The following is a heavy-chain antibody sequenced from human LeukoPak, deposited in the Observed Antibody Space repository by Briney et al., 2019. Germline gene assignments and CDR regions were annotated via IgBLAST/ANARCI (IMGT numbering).Heavy chain of an antibody. Sequence: GGSLRLSCAASGFTFSSYEMNWVRQAPGKGLEWVSYISSSGSTIYYADSVKGRFTISRDNAKKSLYLQMNSLRAEDAAVYYCAREFDSSGYLDYWGQGTLVTVSS. CDR1: GFTFSSYE. V-gene: IGHV3-48*03. CDR2: ISSSGSTI. CDR3: AREFDSSGYLDY. D-gene: IGHD3-22*01. J-gene: IGHJ4*02.